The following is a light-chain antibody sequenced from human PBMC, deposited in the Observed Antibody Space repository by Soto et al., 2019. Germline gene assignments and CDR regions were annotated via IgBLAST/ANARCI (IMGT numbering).Light chain of an antibody. CDR2: GAS. Sequence: EIVLTQSPGTLSLSPGERATLSCRASQSVSSAYLAWYQQKPGQAPRLLIYGASSRATGIPDRLSGSGSGTDFTLTISRVEPEDFAVYCCQQYGSSPWTFGQGTKVEIK. CDR1: QSVSSAY. CDR3: QQYGSSPWT. J-gene: IGKJ1*01. V-gene: IGKV3-20*01.